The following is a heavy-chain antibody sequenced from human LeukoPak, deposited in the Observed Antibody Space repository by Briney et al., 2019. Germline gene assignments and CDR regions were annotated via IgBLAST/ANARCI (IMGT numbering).Heavy chain of an antibody. Sequence: SVTLSLTCAVYGGSFSGYYWSWIRQPPGKGLEWVAEINHSGSTNYNPSLKSRVTISVDTVKNQFSLKLSSVTAADTAVYYCARGSGYSSSWNSFWLEPTSGYYYYYMDVWGKGTTVTVPS. J-gene: IGHJ6*03. D-gene: IGHD6-13*01. CDR2: INHSGST. CDR1: GGSFSGYY. V-gene: IGHV4-34*01. CDR3: ARGSGYSSSWNSFWLEPTSGYYYYYMDV.